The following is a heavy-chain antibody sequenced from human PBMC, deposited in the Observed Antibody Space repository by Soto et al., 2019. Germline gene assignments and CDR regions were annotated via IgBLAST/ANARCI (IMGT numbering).Heavy chain of an antibody. V-gene: IGHV4-61*01. J-gene: IGHJ6*02. CDR3: ARSKSGSPRYYYYGMDV. Sequence: RSLTCTVSGGSVSSGSYYWSWIRQPPGKGLEWIGYIYYSGSTNYNPSLKSRVTISVDTSKNQFSLKLSSVTAADTAVYYCARSKSGSPRYYYYGMDVWGQGTTVTVSS. CDR1: GGSVSSGSYY. CDR2: IYYSGST. D-gene: IGHD3-3*01.